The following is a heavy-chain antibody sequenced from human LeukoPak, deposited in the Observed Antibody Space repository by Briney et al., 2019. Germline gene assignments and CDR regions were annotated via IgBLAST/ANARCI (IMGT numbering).Heavy chain of an antibody. CDR2: ISPNSGGT. V-gene: IGHV1-2*02. Sequence: ASVKVSCKASGYTFTGYYMHWVRQAPGQGLEWMGWISPNSGGTNYAQKFQGRVTMTRDTSNSTAYMELSRLRSDDTAVYYCARDAIMITFGGVRMSHWGQGTLVTVSS. CDR3: ARDAIMITFGGVRMSH. J-gene: IGHJ4*02. CDR1: GYTFTGYY. D-gene: IGHD3-16*01.